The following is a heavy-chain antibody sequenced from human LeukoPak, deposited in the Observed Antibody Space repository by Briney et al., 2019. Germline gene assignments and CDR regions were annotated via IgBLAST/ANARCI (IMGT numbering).Heavy chain of an antibody. CDR3: ALSFRSIAVAGPHYYYYMDV. J-gene: IGHJ6*03. Sequence: SGPTLVNPTQTLTLTCTFSGFSVNTSGMRVSWIRQPPGKALEWLARIDWDDGKFYSTSLKTRLTISKDTSKNQVVLMMTKVDPVDTATYYCALSFRSIAVAGPHYYYYMDVWGTGTTVTVSS. V-gene: IGHV2-70*04. D-gene: IGHD6-19*01. CDR1: GFSVNTSGMR. CDR2: IDWDDGK.